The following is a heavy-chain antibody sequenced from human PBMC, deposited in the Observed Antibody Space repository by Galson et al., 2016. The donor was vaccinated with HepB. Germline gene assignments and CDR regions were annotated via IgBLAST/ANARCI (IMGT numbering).Heavy chain of an antibody. CDR1: GGTLSNIG. CDR2: IIPILGVA. J-gene: IGHJ5*02. D-gene: IGHD2-2*02. CDR3: AGGGLAYCSSSSCYTLWFDP. Sequence: SVKVSCKASGGTLSNIGISWVRQAPGQGLEWMGGIIPILGVANYAQKFQDRVTIIADEVTNTAYMELNSLTSEDTALYYCAGGGLAYCSSSSCYTLWFDPWGQGTLVTVSS. V-gene: IGHV1-69*10.